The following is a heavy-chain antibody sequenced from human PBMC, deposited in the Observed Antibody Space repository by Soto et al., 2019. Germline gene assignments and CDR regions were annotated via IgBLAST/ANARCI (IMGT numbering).Heavy chain of an antibody. Sequence: QVQLVQSGAEVKKPGASVKVSCKASGYTFTSYGISWVRQAPGQGLEWMGWISAYNGNTNYAPKLQGRVTMTTDTSTSTAYMEQRSLRSDDTAVYYCARDRTRGVAAAGTRSVIGYWGQGTLVTVSS. CDR2: ISAYNGNT. CDR1: GYTFTSYG. J-gene: IGHJ4*02. V-gene: IGHV1-18*01. CDR3: ARDRTRGVAAAGTRSVIGY. D-gene: IGHD6-13*01.